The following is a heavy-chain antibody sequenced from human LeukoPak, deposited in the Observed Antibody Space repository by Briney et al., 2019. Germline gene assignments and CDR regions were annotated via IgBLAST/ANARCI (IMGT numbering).Heavy chain of an antibody. V-gene: IGHV1-18*01. CDR3: ARDLTAYYYDSSGYYYLPFDY. Sequence: ASVKVSCKASGYTFTSYGISWVRQAPGQGLEWMGWISAYNGNTNYAQKLQGRVTMATDTSTSTAYMELRSLRSDDTAVYYCARDLTAYYYDSSGYYYLPFDYWGQGTLVTVSS. CDR2: ISAYNGNT. D-gene: IGHD3-22*01. J-gene: IGHJ4*02. CDR1: GYTFTSYG.